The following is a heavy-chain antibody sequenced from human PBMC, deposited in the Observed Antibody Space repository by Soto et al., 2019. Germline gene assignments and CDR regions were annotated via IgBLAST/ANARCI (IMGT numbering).Heavy chain of an antibody. CDR1: GGTFSSHA. D-gene: IGHD2-2*01. CDR3: ARTNEEDIVLVPAASFDP. J-gene: IGHJ5*02. Sequence: GASVKVSCKASGGTFSSHAISWVRQAPGQGLEWMGGIIPIFGTANYAQKFQGRVTITADESTSTAYMELSSLRSEDTAVYYCARTNEEDIVLVPAASFDPWGQGTLVTVSS. CDR2: IIPIFGTA. V-gene: IGHV1-69*13.